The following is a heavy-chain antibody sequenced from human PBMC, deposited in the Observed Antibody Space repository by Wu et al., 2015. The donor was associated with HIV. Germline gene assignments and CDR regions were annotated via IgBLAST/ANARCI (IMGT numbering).Heavy chain of an antibody. D-gene: IGHD3-22*01. Sequence: QAQLMQSGGEVKTPGSSVKVPCLTSGYTFNRYPINWLRQVPGQGLEWMGVIIPLIGTTHYSQKFQGRLTISTGASATTAYLELRNLTSDDTALYFCAREGYDDKSHQFLVDYFYAMDVWGQGTVVLVSS. CDR3: AREGYDDKSHQFLVDYFYAMDV. V-gene: IGHV1-69*05. J-gene: IGHJ4*02. CDR1: GYTFNRYP. CDR2: IIPLIGTT.